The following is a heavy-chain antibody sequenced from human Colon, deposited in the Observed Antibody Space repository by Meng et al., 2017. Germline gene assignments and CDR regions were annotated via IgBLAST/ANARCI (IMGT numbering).Heavy chain of an antibody. J-gene: IGHJ4*02. D-gene: IGHD6-19*01. CDR3: ARDQKVEIGYGSGPWDY. CDR2: IKQDGSEK. Sequence: GESLKISCAASGFTFSSYWMSWVRQAPGKGLEWVANIKQDGSEKYYVDSVTGRFTISRDNDKNSLYLQINTLRAEDTAAYYCARDQKVEIGYGSGPWDYWGQGTLVTVSS. V-gene: IGHV3-7*03. CDR1: GFTFSSYW.